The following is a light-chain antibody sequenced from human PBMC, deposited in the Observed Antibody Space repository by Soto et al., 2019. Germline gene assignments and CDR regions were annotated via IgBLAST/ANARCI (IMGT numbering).Light chain of an antibody. CDR1: QVIIYC. V-gene: IGKV1-5*01. Sequence: DIKMTQFLSPLLEFIGERVPITGRASQVIIYCLACYQQKPGKAPKLLIYDASNLESGVPSTFSGSGSGTEFTLTISSLQPDDFATYYCQQYNSYSYTFGQGTKVEIK. CDR2: DAS. J-gene: IGKJ2*01. CDR3: QQYNSYSYT.